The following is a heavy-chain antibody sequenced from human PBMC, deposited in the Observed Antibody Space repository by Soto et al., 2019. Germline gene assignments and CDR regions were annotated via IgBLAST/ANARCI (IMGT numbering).Heavy chain of an antibody. J-gene: IGHJ1*01. CDR1: GGTFSSYT. V-gene: IGHV1-69*02. Sequence: QVQLVQSGAEVKKPGSSVKVSCKASGGTFSSYTISWVRQAPGQGLEWMGRIIPILGIANYAQKFQGRVTITADKSTSTAYMELSSLRPEDTAVYYCARSPSAVAGTAEYFQHWGQGTLVTVSS. CDR2: IIPILGIA. D-gene: IGHD6-19*01. CDR3: ARSPSAVAGTAEYFQH.